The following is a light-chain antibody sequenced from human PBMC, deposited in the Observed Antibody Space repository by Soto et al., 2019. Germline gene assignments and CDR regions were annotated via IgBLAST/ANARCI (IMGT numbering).Light chain of an antibody. J-gene: IGKJ4*01. CDR3: QQGFSTPLT. Sequence: DIQMTQSPSSLSASVGDSVTITCRASQSVSRYLTRYQQKPGRAPKLLISTASSLQSGVPSRFSGSGSGTDFTLTISSLQPEDFATYYCQQGFSTPLTFGGGTKVDIK. CDR1: QSVSRY. CDR2: TAS. V-gene: IGKV1-39*01.